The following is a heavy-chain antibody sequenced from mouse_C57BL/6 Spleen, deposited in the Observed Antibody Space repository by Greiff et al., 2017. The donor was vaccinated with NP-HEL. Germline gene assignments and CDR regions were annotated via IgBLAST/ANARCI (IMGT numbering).Heavy chain of an antibody. CDR2: ISSGSSTI. V-gene: IGHV5-17*01. D-gene: IGHD3-2*02. CDR1: G. J-gene: IGHJ3*01. CDR3: ARLRAY. Sequence: EVKVVESGGGLVKPGGSLKLSCAASGMHWVRQAPEKGLEWVAYISSGSSTIYYADTVKGRFTISRDNAKNTLFLQMTSLRSEDTAMYYCARLRAYWGQGTLVTVSA.